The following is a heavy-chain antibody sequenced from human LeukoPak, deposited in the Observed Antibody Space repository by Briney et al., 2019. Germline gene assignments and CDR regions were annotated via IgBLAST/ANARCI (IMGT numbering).Heavy chain of an antibody. Sequence: PGRSLRLSCAASGFTFSSYAMHWVRQAPGKGLEWVAVISYDGSNKYYADSVKGRFTISRDNSKNTLYLQMNSLRAEDTAVYYCARDRKGPGRIVATGRRRYYYYGMDVWGQGTTVTVSS. CDR3: ARDRKGPGRIVATGRRRYYYYGMDV. D-gene: IGHD5-12*01. CDR1: GFTFSSYA. CDR2: ISYDGSNK. J-gene: IGHJ6*02. V-gene: IGHV3-30*04.